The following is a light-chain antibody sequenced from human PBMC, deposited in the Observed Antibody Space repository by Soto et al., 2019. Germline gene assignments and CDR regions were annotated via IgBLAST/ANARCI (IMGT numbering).Light chain of an antibody. J-gene: IGKJ4*01. CDR3: QRYGTSLTLT. Sequence: EIVLTQSPGTLSLSLGDRATLSCRASQSVSSNYLAWYQQKPGQAPRLLIYGASSRATGIPDRFSGSGSGTDFTLTISRLEPEDFAVYYCQRYGTSLTLTFGGGTKVDIK. CDR2: GAS. V-gene: IGKV3-20*01. CDR1: QSVSSNY.